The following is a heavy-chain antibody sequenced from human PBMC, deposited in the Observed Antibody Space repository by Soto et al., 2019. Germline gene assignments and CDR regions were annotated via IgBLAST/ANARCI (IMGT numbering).Heavy chain of an antibody. CDR3: ARDHWYSGYDGRGYYFDY. Sequence: GGSLRLSCAASGFTFSSYAMHWVRQAPGKGLEWVAVISYDGSNKYYADSVKGRFTISRDNSKNTLYLQMNSLRAEDTAVYYCARDHWYSGYDGRGYYFDYWGQGTLVTVSS. V-gene: IGHV3-30-3*01. CDR1: GFTFSSYA. D-gene: IGHD5-12*01. J-gene: IGHJ4*02. CDR2: ISYDGSNK.